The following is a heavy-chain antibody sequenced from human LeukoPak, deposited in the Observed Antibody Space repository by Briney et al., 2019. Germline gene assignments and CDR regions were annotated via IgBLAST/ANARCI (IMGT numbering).Heavy chain of an antibody. CDR1: GYTFTSYG. CDR2: ISAYNGNT. J-gene: IGHJ4*02. Sequence: ASVKVSCKASGYTFTSYGISWVRQAPGQGLEWMGWISAYNGNTNYAQKLQGRVTMTTDTSTSTAYMELRSLRSDDTAVYYCARDRTRPGWSGYYGEIDYWGQGTLDTVSS. D-gene: IGHD3-3*01. CDR3: ARDRTRPGWSGYYGEIDY. V-gene: IGHV1-18*01.